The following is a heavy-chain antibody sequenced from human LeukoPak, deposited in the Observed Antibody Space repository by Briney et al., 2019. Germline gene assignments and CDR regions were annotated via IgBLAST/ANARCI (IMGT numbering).Heavy chain of an antibody. Sequence: GASVKVSCKASGGTFSSYAISWVRQAPGQGLEWMGGIIPIFGTANYAQKFQGRVTITADESTSTAYMELSSLRSEDTAVYYCARGGIAVAGPLPFDYWGQGTLVTVSS. D-gene: IGHD6-19*01. V-gene: IGHV1-69*13. CDR2: IIPIFGTA. CDR1: GGTFSSYA. J-gene: IGHJ4*02. CDR3: ARGGIAVAGPLPFDY.